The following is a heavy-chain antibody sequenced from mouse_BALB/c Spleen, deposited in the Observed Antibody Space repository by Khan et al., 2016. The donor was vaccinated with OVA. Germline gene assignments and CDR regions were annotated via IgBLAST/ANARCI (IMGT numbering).Heavy chain of an antibody. D-gene: IGHD2-10*02. V-gene: IGHV3-2*02. J-gene: IGHJ4*01. CDR2: INYSGST. CDR3: AREGSQYNYAMDY. CDR1: GYSITSDYA. Sequence: EVELVESGPGLVDPSQSLSLTCTVTGYSITSDYAWNCIRQFPGNKLEWMVYINYSGSTNYNPPLKSRISISQDKSKIQFFLQLNTLPTEDTATYYCAREGSQYNYAMDYWGQGTSVTVSS.